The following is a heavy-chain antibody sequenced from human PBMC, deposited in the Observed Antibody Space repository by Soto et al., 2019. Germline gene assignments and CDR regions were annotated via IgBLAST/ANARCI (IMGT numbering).Heavy chain of an antibody. CDR2: ISYDGSNK. J-gene: IGHJ6*02. Sequence: PGGSLRLSCAASGFTFSSYGMHWVRQAPGKGLEWVAVISYDGSNKYYADSVKGRFTISRDNSKNTLYLQMNSLRAEDTAVYYCAKDRRITIFGVVISPDYYYYGMDVWGQGTTVTVSS. CDR1: GFTFSSYG. D-gene: IGHD3-3*01. V-gene: IGHV3-30*18. CDR3: AKDRRITIFGVVISPDYYYYGMDV.